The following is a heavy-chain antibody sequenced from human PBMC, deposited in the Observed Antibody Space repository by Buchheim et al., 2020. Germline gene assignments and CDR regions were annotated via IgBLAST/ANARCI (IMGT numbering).Heavy chain of an antibody. J-gene: IGHJ4*02. Sequence: EVQLVESGGGLVQPGGSLRLSCAASGFTFSNYWMSWVRQAPGKGLEWVANIKQDGSEKYYVDSVKGRFTISRDNAKNSLYLQMNSLRAEDTAVYYCARDGSSTTVTTFGYWGQGTL. CDR3: ARDGSSTTVTTFGY. D-gene: IGHD4-17*01. CDR1: GFTFSNYW. V-gene: IGHV3-7*01. CDR2: IKQDGSEK.